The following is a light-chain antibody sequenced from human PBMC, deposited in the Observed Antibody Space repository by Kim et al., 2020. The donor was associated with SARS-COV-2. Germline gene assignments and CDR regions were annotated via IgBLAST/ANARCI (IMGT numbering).Light chain of an antibody. V-gene: IGLV4-69*01. CDR2: LNSDGSH. CDR1: SGHSSYA. J-gene: IGLJ2*01. CDR3: QTWGTGIRV. Sequence: SVKLTCTLSSGHSSYAIAWHQQQPEKGPRYLMKLNSDGSHTKGDGIPDRFSGSSSGAERYLTISSLQSEDEADYYCQTWGTGIRVFGGGTKLTVL.